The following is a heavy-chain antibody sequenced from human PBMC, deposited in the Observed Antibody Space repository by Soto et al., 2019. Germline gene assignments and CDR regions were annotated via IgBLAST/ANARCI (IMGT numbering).Heavy chain of an antibody. Sequence: ASVKVSCKASGYTFTGYYMHWVRQAPGQGLEWMGWINPNSGGTNYAQKFQGRVTMTRDTSISTAYMELSRLRSDDTAVYYCARDKRGRDCSGGSCSHYYYYGMDVWGQGTTVTVSS. D-gene: IGHD2-15*01. V-gene: IGHV1-2*02. CDR1: GYTFTGYY. J-gene: IGHJ6*02. CDR2: INPNSGGT. CDR3: ARDKRGRDCSGGSCSHYYYYGMDV.